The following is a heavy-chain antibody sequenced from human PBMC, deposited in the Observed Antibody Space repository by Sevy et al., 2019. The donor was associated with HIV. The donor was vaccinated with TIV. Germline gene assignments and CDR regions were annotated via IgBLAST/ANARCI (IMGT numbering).Heavy chain of an antibody. Sequence: SETLSLTCTVSGASIRDSSYYCAWIRQPPGKGLEWIGNIYSYGETYYNSSLKSRVTISVDTSKNQFSLSLTSVTAADTAIYFCARSMEQQLDAFDIWGQGTMVTVSS. J-gene: IGHJ3*02. V-gene: IGHV4-39*01. CDR1: GASIRDSSYY. CDR3: ARSMEQQLDAFDI. D-gene: IGHD6-13*01. CDR2: IYSYGET.